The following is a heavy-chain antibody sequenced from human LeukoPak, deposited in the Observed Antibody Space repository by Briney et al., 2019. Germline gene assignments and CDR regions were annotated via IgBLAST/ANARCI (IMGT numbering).Heavy chain of an antibody. Sequence: ETLSLTCTVSGGSISSYYWSWVRQAPGKGLEWVSTISGSGDSTYYADSVKGRFTISRDNSKNTLYLQMNSLRAEDTAVYYCAKDGAQWLVDYWGQGTLVTVSS. J-gene: IGHJ4*02. V-gene: IGHV3-23*01. CDR1: GGSISSYY. CDR3: AKDGAQWLVDY. CDR2: ISGSGDST. D-gene: IGHD6-19*01.